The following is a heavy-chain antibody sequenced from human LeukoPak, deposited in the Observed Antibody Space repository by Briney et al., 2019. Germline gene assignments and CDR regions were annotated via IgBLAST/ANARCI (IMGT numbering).Heavy chain of an antibody. V-gene: IGHV3-30-3*01. CDR2: ISYDGSNK. J-gene: IGHJ4*02. Sequence: GGSLRLSCAASGFTFSNYAMHWVRQAPGKGLEWVAVISYDGSNKYYADSVKGRFTISRDNSKNTLYLQMNSLRAEDTAVYYCARDSSGSGSYPTLDYWGQGTLVTVSS. CDR1: GFTFSNYA. CDR3: ARDSSGSGSYPTLDY. D-gene: IGHD3-10*01.